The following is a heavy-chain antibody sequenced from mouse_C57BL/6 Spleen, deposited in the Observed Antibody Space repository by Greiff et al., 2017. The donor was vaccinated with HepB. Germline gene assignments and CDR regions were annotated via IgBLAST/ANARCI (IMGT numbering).Heavy chain of an antibody. J-gene: IGHJ4*01. CDR2: IDPSDSYT. Sequence: QVQLQQPGAELVKPGASVKLSCKASGYTFTSYWMQWVKQRPGQGLEWIGEIDPSDSYTNYNQKCKRKATLTVDTSSSTAYMQLSSLTSEDSAVYYCARLESPYAMDYWGQGTSVTVSS. CDR1: GYTFTSYW. V-gene: IGHV1-50*01. CDR3: ARLESPYAMDY.